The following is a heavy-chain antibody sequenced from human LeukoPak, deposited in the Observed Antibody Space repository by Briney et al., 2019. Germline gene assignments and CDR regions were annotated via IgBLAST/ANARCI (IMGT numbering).Heavy chain of an antibody. V-gene: IGHV1-3*01. D-gene: IGHD3-22*01. J-gene: IGHJ2*01. Sequence: ASVKVSCKASGYTFTSYAMHWVRQAPGQRLEWMGWINAGNGNTKYSQKFQGRVTITRDTSASTAYMELSSLRSEDTAVYYCARKKPYYYDSGSFDLWGRGTLVTVSS. CDR2: INAGNGNT. CDR1: GYTFTSYA. CDR3: ARKKPYYYDSGSFDL.